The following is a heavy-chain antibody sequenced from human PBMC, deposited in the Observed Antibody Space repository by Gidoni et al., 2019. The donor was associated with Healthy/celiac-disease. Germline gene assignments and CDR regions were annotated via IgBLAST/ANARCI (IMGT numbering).Heavy chain of an antibody. CDR3: ARDRNGMDV. V-gene: IGHV3-33*01. J-gene: IGHJ6*02. CDR2: IWYDGSNK. CDR1: GFTFRSYG. Sequence: QVQLVESGGGVGQPGRSLRPSCAASGFTFRSYGMHWVRQAPGKGLEGVAVIWYDGSNKYYADSVKGRFTISRDNSKNTLDLQMNSLRAEDTAVYYCARDRNGMDVWGQGTTVTVSS.